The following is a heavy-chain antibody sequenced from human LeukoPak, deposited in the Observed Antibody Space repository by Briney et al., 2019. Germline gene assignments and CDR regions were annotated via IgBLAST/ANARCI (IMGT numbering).Heavy chain of an antibody. J-gene: IGHJ3*02. CDR1: GFTFSSYA. CDR2: ISSSGGST. CDR3: AKALTGTKAFDI. V-gene: IGHV3-23*01. D-gene: IGHD1-20*01. Sequence: GGSLRLSCAASGFTFSSYAMNWVRQAPGKGLEWVSHISSSGGSTYYAGSVKGRFSISRDNSKNTLYLQMNSLRAEDTAVYYCAKALTGTKAFDIWGQGTMVTVSS.